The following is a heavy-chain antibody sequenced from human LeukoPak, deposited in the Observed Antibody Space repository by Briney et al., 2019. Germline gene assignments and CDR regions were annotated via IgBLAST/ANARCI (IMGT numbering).Heavy chain of an antibody. V-gene: IGHV4-34*01. J-gene: IGHJ4*02. D-gene: IGHD3-10*01. CDR3: ASSRWRYGSVDY. CDR2: INHSGST. Sequence: SSETLSLTCAVYGGSFSGYYWSWIRQPPGKGLEWIGEINHSGSTDYNPSLKSRVTISVDTSKNQFSLKLSSVTAADTAVYYCASSRWRYGSVDYWGQGTLVTVSS. CDR1: GGSFSGYY.